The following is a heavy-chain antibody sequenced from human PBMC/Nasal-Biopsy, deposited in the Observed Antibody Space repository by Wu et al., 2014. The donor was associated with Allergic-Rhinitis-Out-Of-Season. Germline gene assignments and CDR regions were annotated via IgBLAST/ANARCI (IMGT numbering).Heavy chain of an antibody. J-gene: IGHJ6*02. Sequence: LRLSCAASGFSFSSYWMSWVRQAPGKGLEWVANINQDASEKYYGDAARGRFSISRDNTKKIVFLQMNSLRVDDTAVYYCARDVDVRGPGTTVTVSS. CDR2: INQDASEK. V-gene: IGHV3-7*03. CDR1: GFSFSSYW. CDR3: ARDVDV.